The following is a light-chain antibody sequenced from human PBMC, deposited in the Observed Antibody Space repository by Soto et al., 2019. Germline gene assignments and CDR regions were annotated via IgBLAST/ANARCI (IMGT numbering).Light chain of an antibody. V-gene: IGKV3-20*01. J-gene: IGKJ2*01. CDR2: GAS. Sequence: EIVLTQSPGTLSLSPGERVTLSCRASQSVSSTYLAWYQQKPGQAPRLLIYGASSRATGIPDRFSGSGSGTDFTMTIIRLEQKDSAVYYCQQFGSSPFYNCGQGTMLEIK. CDR1: QSVSSTY. CDR3: QQFGSSPFYN.